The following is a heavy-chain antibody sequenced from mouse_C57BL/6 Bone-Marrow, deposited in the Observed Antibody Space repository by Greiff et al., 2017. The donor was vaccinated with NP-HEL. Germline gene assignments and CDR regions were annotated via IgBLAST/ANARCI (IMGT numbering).Heavy chain of an antibody. V-gene: IGHV14-2*01. CDR3: ALYYYGSSLDY. J-gene: IGHJ2*01. Sequence: VQLKQPGAELVKPGASVKLSCTASGFNIKDYYMHWVKQRTEQGLEWIGWFDPEDGETKYAPNFQGKATITADSSSNTAYLQLSILTSEDTAVYYCALYYYGSSLDYWGQGTTLTVSS. CDR1: GFNIKDYY. CDR2: FDPEDGET. D-gene: IGHD1-1*01.